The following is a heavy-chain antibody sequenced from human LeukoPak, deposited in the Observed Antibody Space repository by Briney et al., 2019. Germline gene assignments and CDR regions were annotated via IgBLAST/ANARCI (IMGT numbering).Heavy chain of an antibody. CDR1: GFTFDDYA. CDR2: TNWYGRIT. V-gene: IGHV3-20*04. J-gene: IGHJ6*03. Sequence: GESLRLSCAASGFTFDDYAMNWVRQVPGRGLEWVSGTNWYGRITEYADPVKGRFSISRQKTKNSLYLYMNNLGGEDTALYFCARGSVQLWLRDTYYYMDAWGKGATVTVSS. CDR3: ARGSVQLWLRDTYYYMDA. D-gene: IGHD5-18*01.